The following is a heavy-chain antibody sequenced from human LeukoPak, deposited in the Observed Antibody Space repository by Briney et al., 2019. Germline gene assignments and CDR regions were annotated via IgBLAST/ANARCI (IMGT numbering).Heavy chain of an antibody. V-gene: IGHV5-10-1*01. CDR1: GYIFTSYW. CDR3: ARRPGGSTYYMHFDY. CDR2: IDPTDSYT. J-gene: IGHJ4*02. Sequence: GESLKISCKGSGYIFTSYWISWVRQVPGKGLEWMGRIDPTDSYTNYSPSFQGHVTISADKSISTAYLQWSSLKASDTAMYYCARRPGGSTYYMHFDYWGQGALVTVSS. D-gene: IGHD3-10*01.